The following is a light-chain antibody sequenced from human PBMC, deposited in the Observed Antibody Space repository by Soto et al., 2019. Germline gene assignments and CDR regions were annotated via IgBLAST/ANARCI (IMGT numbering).Light chain of an antibody. Sequence: QAVVSQPPSVSGAPGQRITISCTGSSSNIGANYDVHWYRQVPGTAPKLLMSGDNNRPSGVADRFSGSKSGTSASLAITRLQAEDEDDYYCQSYDSSLNRVFGTGTKVTVL. CDR1: SSNIGANYD. CDR2: GDN. J-gene: IGLJ1*01. V-gene: IGLV1-40*01. CDR3: QSYDSSLNRV.